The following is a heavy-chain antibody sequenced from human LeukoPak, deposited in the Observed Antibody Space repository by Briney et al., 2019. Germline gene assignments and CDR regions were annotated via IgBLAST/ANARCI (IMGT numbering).Heavy chain of an antibody. CDR3: ARGSLWFGELFRHYYYYYGMDV. J-gene: IGHJ6*02. D-gene: IGHD3-10*01. CDR2: INHSGST. CDR1: GGSFSGYY. V-gene: IGHV4-34*01. Sequence: SGTLSLTCAVYGGSFSGYYWSWIRQPPGKGLEWIGEINHSGSTNYNPSLKSRVTISVDTSKNQFSLKLSSVTAADTAVYYCARGSLWFGELFRHYYYYYGMDVWGQGTTVTVSS.